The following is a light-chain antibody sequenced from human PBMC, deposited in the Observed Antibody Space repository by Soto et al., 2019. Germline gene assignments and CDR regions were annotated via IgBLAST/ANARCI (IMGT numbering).Light chain of an antibody. CDR3: SSSAGSNNLV. V-gene: IGLV2-8*01. CDR2: EVS. Sequence: QSALTQPPSASGSPGQSVTISCTGTSSDVGGYNYVSWYQQHPGKAPKLMIYEVSKRPSGVPDRFSGSKSGNTASLTVSGVLAEDDADYYCSSSAGSNNLVFGGGTKLTVL. J-gene: IGLJ2*01. CDR1: SSDVGGYNY.